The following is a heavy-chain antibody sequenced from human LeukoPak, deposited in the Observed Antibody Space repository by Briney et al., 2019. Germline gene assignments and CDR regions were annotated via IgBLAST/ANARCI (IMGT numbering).Heavy chain of an antibody. CDR2: IYYSGST. D-gene: IGHD2-8*01. Sequence: PSETLSLTCTVSGGSIDIYYWSWIRQPPGKGLEWIGYIYYSGSTNYNPSLKSRVTISVDTSKNQFSLKLSSVTAADTAVYYCTTYLGFCTNGVCYDYFDYWGQGTLVTVSS. J-gene: IGHJ4*02. V-gene: IGHV4-59*01. CDR1: GGSIDIYY. CDR3: TTYLGFCTNGVCYDYFDY.